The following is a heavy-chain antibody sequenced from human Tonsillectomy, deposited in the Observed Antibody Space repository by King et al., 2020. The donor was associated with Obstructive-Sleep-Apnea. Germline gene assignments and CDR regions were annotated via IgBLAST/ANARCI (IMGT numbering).Heavy chain of an antibody. CDR1: GFTFSRYA. CDR3: AKDRGLSWIQLLGVWDS. D-gene: IGHD5-18*01. Sequence: VQLVESGGGLVQPGGSLRVSCAASGFTFSRYAMSWVRQAPGKGLEWVSAISTGGGTTYYPDSVKDRFTISRDNSRNTLYLQMSSLKAEDTAVYYCAKDRGLSWIQLLGVWDSWGQGTLVTVSS. CDR2: ISTGGGTT. V-gene: IGHV3-23*04. J-gene: IGHJ4*02.